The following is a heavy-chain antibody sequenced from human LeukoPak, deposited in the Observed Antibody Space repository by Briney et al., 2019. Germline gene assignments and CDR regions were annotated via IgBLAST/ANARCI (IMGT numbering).Heavy chain of an antibody. D-gene: IGHD3-10*01. Sequence: PGGSLRLSCAASGFTFSTSWMFWVRQAPGKGLVCVSRINSDGSNTRYADSVKGRFIISRDNAKNALYLQMDSLRAEDTAVYYCARVFYYGSGGAYYNYGMDVWGQGTTVTVSS. CDR1: GFTFSTSW. CDR2: INSDGSNT. CDR3: ARVFYYGSGGAYYNYGMDV. V-gene: IGHV3-74*01. J-gene: IGHJ6*02.